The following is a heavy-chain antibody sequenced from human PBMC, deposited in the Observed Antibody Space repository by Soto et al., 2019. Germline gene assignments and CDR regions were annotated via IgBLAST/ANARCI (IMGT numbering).Heavy chain of an antibody. V-gene: IGHV3-9*01. CDR2: ISWKSNNI. D-gene: IGHD6-13*01. CDR3: AKADALASAGLHFFDY. CDR1: GFTFDDYA. J-gene: IGHJ4*02. Sequence: EVQLEESGGGLAQPGRSLRLSCAASGFTFDDYAMHWVRQAPGKGLEWVSGISWKSNNIDYADSVKGRFTISRDNAKKSLYLQMNSLRTEDTALYYCAKADALASAGLHFFDYWCQGALVTVSS.